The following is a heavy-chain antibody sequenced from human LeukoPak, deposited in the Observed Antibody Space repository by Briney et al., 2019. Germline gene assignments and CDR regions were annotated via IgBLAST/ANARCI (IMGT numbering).Heavy chain of an antibody. CDR3: ARRLKRMLRGVIRRNSDYYSCYYMDV. V-gene: IGHV4-4*07. D-gene: IGHD3-10*01. J-gene: IGHJ6*03. CDR1: GGSISSYY. Sequence: SETLSLTCTVSGGSISSYYWSWIRQPAGKGLEWIGRIYTSGSTNYNPSLKSRVTMSVDTSKNQFSLKLSSVTAADTAVYYCARRLKRMLRGVIRRNSDYYSCYYMDVWGKGSTVTVSS. CDR2: IYTSGST.